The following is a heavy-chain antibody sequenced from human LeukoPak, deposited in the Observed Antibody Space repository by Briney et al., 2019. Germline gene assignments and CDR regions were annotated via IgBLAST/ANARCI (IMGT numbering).Heavy chain of an antibody. V-gene: IGHV3-9*03. Sequence: PGRSLRLSCAASGFTFDDYAMHWVRQAPGKGLEWVSGISWNSGSIGYADSVKGRFTISRDNAKNSLYLQMNSLRAEDMALYYCAKSPLYSIAARPGYFDLWGRGTLVTVSS. J-gene: IGHJ2*01. D-gene: IGHD6-6*01. CDR3: AKSPLYSIAARPGYFDL. CDR2: ISWNSGSI. CDR1: GFTFDDYA.